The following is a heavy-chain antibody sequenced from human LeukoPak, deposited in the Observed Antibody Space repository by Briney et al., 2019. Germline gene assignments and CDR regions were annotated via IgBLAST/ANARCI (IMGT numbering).Heavy chain of an antibody. J-gene: IGHJ6*03. Sequence: PSETLSLTCTVSGGSISSYYWSWIRQPPGKGLECIGYIYTSGSTNYNPSLKSRVTISVDTSKNQFSLKLSSVTAADTAVYYCARRSYDSSDYYYYMDVWGKGTTVTVSS. V-gene: IGHV4-4*09. CDR1: GGSISSYY. D-gene: IGHD3-22*01. CDR2: IYTSGST. CDR3: ARRSYDSSDYYYYMDV.